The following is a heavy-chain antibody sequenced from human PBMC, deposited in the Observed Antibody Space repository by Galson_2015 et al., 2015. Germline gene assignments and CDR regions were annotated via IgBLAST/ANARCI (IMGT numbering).Heavy chain of an antibody. CDR3: AHILTAAGTEGFDI. CDR1: GFSLSTSGVG. D-gene: IGHD6-13*01. V-gene: IGHV2-5*01. Sequence: PALVKPTQTLTLTCTFSGFSLSTSGVGVGWIRQPPEKALEWLALIYWNDDKRYSPSLKSRLTITKDTSKNQVVLTMTNMDPVDTATYYCAHILTAAGTEGFDIWGQGTMVTVSS. J-gene: IGHJ3*02. CDR2: IYWNDDK.